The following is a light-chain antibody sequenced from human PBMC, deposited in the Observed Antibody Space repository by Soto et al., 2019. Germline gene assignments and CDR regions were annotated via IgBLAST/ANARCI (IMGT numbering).Light chain of an antibody. CDR2: GAS. CDR1: QSVRDN. V-gene: IGKV3-15*01. J-gene: IGKJ3*01. CDR3: QHYDNWPPI. Sequence: EIVMTQSPTTLSVPPGERATLSCRASQSVRDNFAWYQQKPGQAPRLLIYGASTMATGIPARFSGSGSGTEFTLTISSLQSDDFAMYYCQHYDNWPPIFGPGTKVDIK.